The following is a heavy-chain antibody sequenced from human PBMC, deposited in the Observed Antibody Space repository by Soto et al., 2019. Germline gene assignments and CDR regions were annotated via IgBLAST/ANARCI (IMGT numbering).Heavy chain of an antibody. V-gene: IGHV3-23*01. CDR2: FGSSAGSP. Sequence: EVQLLESGGDLVQPGGSLRLSCAASGFTFSHYALSWVRQAPGKGLEWISGFGSSAGSPFYAGSVRGRFTISRDNSAHTLYPQTADPRVEDTPKYFCAKEVESCDIDAFGAWGQGKVVSVPS. CDR1: GFTFSHYA. J-gene: IGHJ3*01. D-gene: IGHD3-9*01. CDR3: AKEVESCDIDAFGA.